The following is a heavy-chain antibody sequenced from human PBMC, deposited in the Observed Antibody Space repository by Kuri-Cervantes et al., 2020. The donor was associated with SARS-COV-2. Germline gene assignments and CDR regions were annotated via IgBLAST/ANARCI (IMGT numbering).Heavy chain of an antibody. J-gene: IGHJ5*02. Sequence: SQTLALTCAVYGGSFSGYYWSWIRQPPGKGLEWIGEINHSGSTNYNPSLKSRVTISVDKSKNQFSLKLSSVTAADTAVYYCARDKGILTGYYTGWFDPWGQGTLVTVSS. CDR1: GGSFSGYY. CDR3: ARDKGILTGYYTGWFDP. D-gene: IGHD3-9*01. CDR2: INHSGST. V-gene: IGHV4-34*01.